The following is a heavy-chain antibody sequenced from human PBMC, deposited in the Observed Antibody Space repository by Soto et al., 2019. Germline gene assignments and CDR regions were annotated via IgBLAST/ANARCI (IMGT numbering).Heavy chain of an antibody. CDR2: MNPNSGNT. Sequence: ASVKVSCKASGYTFTRYDINCVRQATGQGLEWMGWMNPNSGNTGYAQKLQGRVTMTRNTSISTAYMELSSLRSEDTAVYYCARGDIVVVPAAIYYYYYYMDVWGQGTTVTVSS. D-gene: IGHD2-2*02. J-gene: IGHJ6*03. CDR1: GYTFTRYD. CDR3: ARGDIVVVPAAIYYYYYYMDV. V-gene: IGHV1-8*01.